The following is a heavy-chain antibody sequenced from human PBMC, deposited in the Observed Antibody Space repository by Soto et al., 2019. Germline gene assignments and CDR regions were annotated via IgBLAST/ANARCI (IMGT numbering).Heavy chain of an antibody. V-gene: IGHV3-21*01. D-gene: IGHD3-3*01. CDR3: ARGDDLAGGDY. Sequence: GGSLRLSCAASGFTFSSYSMNWVRQAPGKGLEWVSSISSSSYIYYADSVKGRFTISRDNAKNSLYLQMNSLRAEDTAVYYCARGDDLAGGDYWGQGTLVTVSS. CDR2: ISSSSYI. J-gene: IGHJ4*02. CDR1: GFTFSSYS.